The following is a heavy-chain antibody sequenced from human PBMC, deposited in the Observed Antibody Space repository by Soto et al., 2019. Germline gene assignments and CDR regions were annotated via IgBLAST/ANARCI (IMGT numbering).Heavy chain of an antibody. V-gene: IGHV4-59*01. Sequence: SETLSLTCSVSDSSMSPYYWTWFRQSPGKGLEWIGHLLYRGTATYNPALKGRVTISLDTSKKQVSLKLSSVIAADTAVYYCAREKDLILGGYAFGYWGPGTLVTVSS. J-gene: IGHJ4*02. CDR1: DSSMSPYY. D-gene: IGHD1-26*01. CDR2: LLYRGTA. CDR3: AREKDLILGGYAFGY.